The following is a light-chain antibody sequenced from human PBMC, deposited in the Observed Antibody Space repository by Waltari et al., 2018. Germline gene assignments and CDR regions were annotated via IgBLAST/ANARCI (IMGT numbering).Light chain of an antibody. CDR1: QSVGSSY. J-gene: IGKJ2*01. CDR2: AVS. V-gene: IGKV3-20*01. Sequence: EIVLTQSPGTLSLSPGERATLSCWASQSVGSSYLAWFQQKPGQAPRLLIYAVSSRATGIPDRFSGSGSGTDFTLTINRLEPEDSAVYCCQQYGSPPYTFGQGTKLEL. CDR3: QQYGSPPYT.